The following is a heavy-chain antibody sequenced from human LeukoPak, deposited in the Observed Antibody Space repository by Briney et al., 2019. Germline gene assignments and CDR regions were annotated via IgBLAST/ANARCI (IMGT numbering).Heavy chain of an antibody. CDR3: ARVETMIRSRYFDL. CDR2: INTSGST. J-gene: IGHJ2*01. V-gene: IGHV4-4*07. CDR1: GGSIDSYY. Sequence: PSETLSLTCTVSGGSIDSYYWSWIRQPAGKGLEWIGRINTSGSTNYNPSLKSRVSMSVDTSENQFSLRLRSVTAADTAVYYCARVETMIRSRYFDLWGRGTLVTVSS. D-gene: IGHD3-10*01.